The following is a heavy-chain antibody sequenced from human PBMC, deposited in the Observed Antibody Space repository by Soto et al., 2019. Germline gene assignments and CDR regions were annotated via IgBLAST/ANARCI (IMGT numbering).Heavy chain of an antibody. CDR3: AREFYGYDFWSGYYTTTDFDY. Sequence: GGSLRLSCAASGFTFSSYWMHWVRQAPGKGLVWVSRINSDGSSTSYADSVKGRFTISRDNAKNTLYLQMNSLRAEDTAVYYCAREFYGYDFWSGYYTTTDFDYWGQGTLVTVSS. CDR1: GFTFSSYW. D-gene: IGHD3-3*01. V-gene: IGHV3-74*01. CDR2: INSDGSST. J-gene: IGHJ4*02.